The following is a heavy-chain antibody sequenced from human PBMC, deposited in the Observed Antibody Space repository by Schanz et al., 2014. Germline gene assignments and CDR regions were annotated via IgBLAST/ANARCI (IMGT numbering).Heavy chain of an antibody. CDR3: AKDRGDGYSNGIFQY. J-gene: IGHJ4*02. V-gene: IGHV3-53*01. D-gene: IGHD5-18*01. CDR2: INGNGGIT. CDR1: GFTVSNSY. Sequence: DVQLVDSGGGLVQPGGSLRLSCAASGFTVSNSYIHWVRQAPGKGLEWVSAINGNGGITYYADPVKGRFTISRDNSKNTLYLQMKSLRVEDTAVYFCAKDRGDGYSNGIFQYWGLGTLVTVSS.